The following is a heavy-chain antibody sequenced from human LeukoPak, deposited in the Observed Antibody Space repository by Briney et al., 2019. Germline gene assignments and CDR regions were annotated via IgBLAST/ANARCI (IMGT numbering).Heavy chain of an antibody. Sequence: PGGSLRLSCAASGFTFSSYAMSWVRQAPGKGLEWVSAISGSGGSTYYADSVKGRFTISRDNSKNTLYLQMNSLRAEDTAVYYCAKAIRWLQFRGSSAPYYFDYWGQGTLVTVSS. CDR1: GFTFSSYA. J-gene: IGHJ4*02. D-gene: IGHD5-24*01. V-gene: IGHV3-23*01. CDR2: ISGSGGST. CDR3: AKAIRWLQFRGSSAPYYFDY.